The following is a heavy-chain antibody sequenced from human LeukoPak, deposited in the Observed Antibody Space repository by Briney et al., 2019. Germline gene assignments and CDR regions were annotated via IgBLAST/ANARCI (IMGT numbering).Heavy chain of an antibody. D-gene: IGHD5-18*01. V-gene: IGHV4-34*01. CDR1: GGSFSGYY. CDR2: INHSGST. Sequence: SETLSLTCAVYGGSFSGYYWSWIRQPPGKGLEWIGEINHSGSTNYNPSLKSRVTMSVDTSKNQFSLKLSSVTAADTAVYYCARDRHVDTAMVEAFDIWGQGTMVTVSS. J-gene: IGHJ3*02. CDR3: ARDRHVDTAMVEAFDI.